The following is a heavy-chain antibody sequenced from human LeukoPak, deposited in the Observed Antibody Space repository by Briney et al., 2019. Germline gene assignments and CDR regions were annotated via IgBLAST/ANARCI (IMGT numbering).Heavy chain of an antibody. CDR2: IYSGGST. D-gene: IGHD6-19*01. CDR3: ARSLTVAGTVYYYGIDV. Sequence: GGSLRLSCAASGFTVSSDYMSWVRQAPGKGLEWDSVIYSGGSTYYADSVKGRFTISRHNSKNTLYLQMNSLRAEDTAVYYCARSLTVAGTVYYYGIDVWGQGTTVTVSS. J-gene: IGHJ6*02. V-gene: IGHV3-53*04. CDR1: GFTVSSDY.